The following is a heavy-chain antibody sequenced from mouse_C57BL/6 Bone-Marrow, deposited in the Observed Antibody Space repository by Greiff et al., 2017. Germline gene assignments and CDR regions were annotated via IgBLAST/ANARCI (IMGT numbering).Heavy chain of an antibody. CDR2: ISNLAYSI. J-gene: IGHJ4*01. CDR1: GFTFSDYG. V-gene: IGHV5-15*04. CDR3: ARQRGYYAMDY. Sequence: EVKLVESGGGLVQPGGSLKLSCAASGFTFSDYGMAWVRQAPRKGPEWVAFISNLAYSIYYADTVTGRFTISRENAKNTLDLEMSSLRSEDTAMYYCARQRGYYAMDYWGQGTSVTVSA.